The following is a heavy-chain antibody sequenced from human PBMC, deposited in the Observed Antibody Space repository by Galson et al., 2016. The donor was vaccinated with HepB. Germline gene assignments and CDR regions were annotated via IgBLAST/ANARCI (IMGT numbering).Heavy chain of an antibody. CDR1: GDSISSGNW. CDR2: IFHTGKT. Sequence: SETLSLTCDVSGDSISSGNWWSWVRQPPGKGLEWVGEIFHTGKTSYNPSLKNRVTIYVDKSKKQFSLMLTSVTAADTAVYFCRDKVRGGLDYWGQGILVTVSS. D-gene: IGHD3-10*01. V-gene: IGHV4-4*02. CDR3: RDKVRGGLDY. J-gene: IGHJ4*02.